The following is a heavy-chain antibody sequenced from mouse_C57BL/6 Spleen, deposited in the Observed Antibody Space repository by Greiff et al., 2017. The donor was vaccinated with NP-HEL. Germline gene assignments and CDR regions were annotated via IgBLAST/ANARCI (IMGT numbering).Heavy chain of an antibody. CDR3: ARRVEGFDY. Sequence: EVQLQQSGPELVKPGASVKISCKASGYSFTGYYMNWVKQSPEKSLEWIGEINPSTGGTPYNQKFKAKATLTVDKSSSTAYMQLKSLTSEDSAVYYCARRVEGFDYWGQGTTLTVSS. J-gene: IGHJ2*01. CDR1: GYSFTGYY. V-gene: IGHV1-42*01. D-gene: IGHD1-1*01. CDR2: INPSTGGT.